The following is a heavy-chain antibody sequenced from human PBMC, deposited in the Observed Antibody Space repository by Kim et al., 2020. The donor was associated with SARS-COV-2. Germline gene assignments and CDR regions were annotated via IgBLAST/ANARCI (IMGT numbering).Heavy chain of an antibody. CDR3: ARDWGYYDSSGYYYG. J-gene: IGHJ3*01. D-gene: IGHD3-22*01. Sequence: DSVKGRFTISRDNSKNTLYLQMNSLRAEDTAVYYCARDWGYYDSSGYYYGWGQGTMVTVSS. V-gene: IGHV3-30*07.